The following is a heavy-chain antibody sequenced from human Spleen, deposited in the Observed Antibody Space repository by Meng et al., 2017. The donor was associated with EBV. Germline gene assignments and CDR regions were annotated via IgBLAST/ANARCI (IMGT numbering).Heavy chain of an antibody. CDR3: ASESGRGYTPDY. D-gene: IGHD3-10*01. V-gene: IGHV1-69*01. CDR2: FIPMFGAL. CDR1: GGTFSSYA. Sequence: QVHLGQSGAEVKKPGSSVKVSCKTSGGTFSSYAISWVRQAPGQGLEWMGGFIPMFGALNYAQKFQGRVTIIADESTSAHYMELSSLRSEDTAVYYCASESGRGYTPDYWGQGTLVTVSS. J-gene: IGHJ4*02.